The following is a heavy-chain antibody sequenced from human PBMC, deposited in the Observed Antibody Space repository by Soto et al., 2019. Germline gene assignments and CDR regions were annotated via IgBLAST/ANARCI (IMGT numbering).Heavy chain of an antibody. Sequence: GGSLRLACAASGFTFSTFSMNWVRQAPGRGLEWISYISGGGRPISYADSVKGRFTISRDNAKNSLYLQMDSLTDEDTAVYYCARDLRWAFASWGQGTLVTVSS. J-gene: IGHJ4*02. CDR3: ARDLRWAFAS. D-gene: IGHD3-3*01. CDR1: GFTFSTFS. CDR2: ISGGGRPI. V-gene: IGHV3-48*02.